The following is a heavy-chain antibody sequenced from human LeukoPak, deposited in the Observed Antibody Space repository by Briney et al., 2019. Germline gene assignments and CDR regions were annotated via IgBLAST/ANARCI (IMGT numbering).Heavy chain of an antibody. CDR3: ARLPTIVATTRMFDY. J-gene: IGHJ4*02. CDR2: IYPGDSDV. Sequence: GESLKISCKGSGYSFPTYWIAWVRQMPGKGLEWMGIIYPGDSDVRYNPSIQGQVTFSADKSINTAYLQWSSLKASDTAMYFCARLPTIVATTRMFDYWGQVVLVTVSS. V-gene: IGHV5-51*01. D-gene: IGHD1-26*01. CDR1: GYSFPTYW.